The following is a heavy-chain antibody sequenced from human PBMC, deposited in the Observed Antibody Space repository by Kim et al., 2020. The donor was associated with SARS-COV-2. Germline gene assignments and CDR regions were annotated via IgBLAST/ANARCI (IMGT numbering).Heavy chain of an antibody. Sequence: SETLSLTCTVSGGSISSYYWSWIRQPPGKGLEWIGYIYYSGSTNYNPSLKSRVTISVDTSKNQFSLKLSSVTAADTAVYYCARQGGGDSSTYWGQGTLVT. CDR3: ARQGGGDSSTY. CDR1: GGSISSYY. D-gene: IGHD3-22*01. CDR2: IYYSGST. J-gene: IGHJ4*02. V-gene: IGHV4-59*08.